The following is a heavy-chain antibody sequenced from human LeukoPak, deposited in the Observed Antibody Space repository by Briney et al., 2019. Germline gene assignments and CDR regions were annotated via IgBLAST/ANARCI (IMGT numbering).Heavy chain of an antibody. CDR3: ARDEFGASSSYFDY. CDR2: INPNSGGT. Sequence: GASVKVSCKASGYTFTGYYMHWVRQAPGQGLEWMGWINPNSGGTNYAQKLQGRVTMTRDTSISTAYMELSRLRSDDTAVYYCARDEFGASSSYFDYWGQGTLVTVSS. J-gene: IGHJ4*02. CDR1: GYTFTGYY. D-gene: IGHD6-6*01. V-gene: IGHV1-2*02.